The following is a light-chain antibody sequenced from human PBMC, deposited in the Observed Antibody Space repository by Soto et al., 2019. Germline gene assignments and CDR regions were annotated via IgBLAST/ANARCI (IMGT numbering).Light chain of an antibody. Sequence: QSALTQPASVSGPPGQSITISCTGTSSDIGSYDYVSWYQQHPGKAPNLIIYEVTDRPSGVSNRFSGSKSGNTASLTISGLQAEDEADYYCSSFTSTSTRPFGSGTKVTVL. V-gene: IGLV2-14*01. J-gene: IGLJ1*01. CDR1: SSDIGSYDY. CDR2: EVT. CDR3: SSFTSTSTRP.